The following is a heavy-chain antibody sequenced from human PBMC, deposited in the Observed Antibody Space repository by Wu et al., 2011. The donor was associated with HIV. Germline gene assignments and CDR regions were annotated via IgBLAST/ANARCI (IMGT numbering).Heavy chain of an antibody. D-gene: IGHD2/OR15-2a*01. CDR1: GYTLTDYY. Sequence: EVKKPGASVKVSCKASGYTLTDYYMHWVRQAPGHGLEWVGLINPYADSAKYAQKFQGRVTMTTDTSTSTAYMELRSLRSDDTGVYYCARGLIIGQSWYDPWGQGTLVTVSS. J-gene: IGHJ5*02. CDR2: INPYADSA. CDR3: ARGLIIGQSWYDP. V-gene: IGHV1-46*01.